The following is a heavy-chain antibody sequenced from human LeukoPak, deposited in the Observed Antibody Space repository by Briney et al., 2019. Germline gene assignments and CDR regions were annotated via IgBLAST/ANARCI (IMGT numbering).Heavy chain of an antibody. J-gene: IGHJ4*02. V-gene: IGHV3-30*04. Sequence: GGSLRLSCAVSRFTFSSYAVHWVRQAPGKGLEWVAVISHDGTYKDYADSVKGRFTISRDNSKNTLYLQMNSLRAEDTAVYYCTRDPRRLDYWGQGTLVTVSS. CDR2: ISHDGTYK. CDR3: TRDPRRLDY. CDR1: RFTFSSYA.